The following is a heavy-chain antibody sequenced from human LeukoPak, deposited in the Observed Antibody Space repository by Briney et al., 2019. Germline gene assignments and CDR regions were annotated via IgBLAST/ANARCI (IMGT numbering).Heavy chain of an antibody. D-gene: IGHD2-15*01. J-gene: IGHJ4*02. CDR1: GGSISSGGYY. CDR3: ARDTMGGYFDY. Sequence: KASETLSLTCTVSGGSISSGGYYWSWIRQHPGKGLEWIGYIYYSGSTYYNPSLKGPVTISVDTTKNQFSLGLSSVTAADTAVYYCARDTMGGYFDYWGQGTLVTVSS. CDR2: IYYSGST. V-gene: IGHV4-31*01.